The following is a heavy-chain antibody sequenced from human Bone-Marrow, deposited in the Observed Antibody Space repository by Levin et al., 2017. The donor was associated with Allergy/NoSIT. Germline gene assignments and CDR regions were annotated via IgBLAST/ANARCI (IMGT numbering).Heavy chain of an antibody. Sequence: PSQTLSLTCAVSGESITGTKWWSWLRQSPGKGLEWIGETFHSGTTNYNPSLKSRVTISVDKSKNHFSLNLTSVTAADTARYYCARSGYSSSWYSYWGQGALVTVSS. CDR3: ARSGYSSSWYSY. CDR2: TFHSGTT. V-gene: IGHV4-4*02. D-gene: IGHD6-13*01. CDR1: GESITGTKW. J-gene: IGHJ4*02.